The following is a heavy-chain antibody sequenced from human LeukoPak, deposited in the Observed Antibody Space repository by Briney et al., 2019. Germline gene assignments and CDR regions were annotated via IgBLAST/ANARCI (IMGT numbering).Heavy chain of an antibody. CDR1: GGTFSSYA. Sequence: ASVKVSCKASGGTFSSYAISWVRQAPGQGLEWMGGIIPIFGTANYAQKFQGRVTITADESTSTAYMELSSLRSEDTAVYYCARVMGIAVAGRYYYMDVWGKGTTVTVSS. CDR2: IIPIFGTA. D-gene: IGHD6-19*01. V-gene: IGHV1-69*13. J-gene: IGHJ6*03. CDR3: ARVMGIAVAGRYYYMDV.